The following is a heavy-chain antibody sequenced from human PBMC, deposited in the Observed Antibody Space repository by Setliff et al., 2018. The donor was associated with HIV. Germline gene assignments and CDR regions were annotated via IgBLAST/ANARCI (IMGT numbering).Heavy chain of an antibody. V-gene: IGHV1-18*01. D-gene: IGHD6-19*01. CDR3: ARSGGSPPYSSGLLILDF. Sequence: ASVKVSCKASGYTFSSYGISWVRQAPGQGLEWMGWISGYSAKTNYAQKIQGRLTMTIDPSASTAYMELRNLRSDDTAIYYCARSGGSPPYSSGLLILDFWGQGSLVAVSS. J-gene: IGHJ4*02. CDR2: ISGYSAKT. CDR1: GYTFSSYG.